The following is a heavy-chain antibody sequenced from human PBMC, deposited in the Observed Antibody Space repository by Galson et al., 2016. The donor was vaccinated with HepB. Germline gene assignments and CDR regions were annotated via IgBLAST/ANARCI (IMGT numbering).Heavy chain of an antibody. V-gene: IGHV3-7*04. CDR1: GFTFSTNW. CDR2: IKEDGSEK. J-gene: IGHJ4*02. Sequence: SLRLSCAGSGFTFSTNWMSWVRQAPGKGLEWVANIKEDGSEKYYVDSVKGRFTISRDNAKSSLFLQMNSLRAEDTAVYFCARAYQYTLDYWGQGTLVTVSS. D-gene: IGHD1-1*01. CDR3: ARAYQYTLDY.